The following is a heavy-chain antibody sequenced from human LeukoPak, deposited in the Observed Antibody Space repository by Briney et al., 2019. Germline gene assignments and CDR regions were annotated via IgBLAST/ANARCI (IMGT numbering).Heavy chain of an antibody. J-gene: IGHJ5*02. CDR1: GFTFSSYG. Sequence: QAGGSLRLSCAASGFTFSSYGMHWVRQAPGKGLKWVAVISYDGSNKYYADSVKGRFTISRDNSKNTLYLQMNSLRAEDTAVYYCAKDIDGAGTLGPWGQGTLVTVSS. CDR3: AKDIDGAGTLGP. D-gene: IGHD1-1*01. CDR2: ISYDGSNK. V-gene: IGHV3-30*18.